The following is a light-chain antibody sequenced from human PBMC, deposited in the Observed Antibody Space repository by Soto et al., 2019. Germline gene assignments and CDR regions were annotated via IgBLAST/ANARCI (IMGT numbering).Light chain of an antibody. CDR3: QQRSNWPAT. CDR1: QSVSSY. J-gene: IGKJ4*01. Sequence: EIVLTQSPATLSLSPGERATLSCRASQSVSSYLAWYQQKPGQAPRLLIYDASNRATGIPARFSGSGSGTDFTLTISSLGPEDFAVYYCQQRSNWPATFGGGTNVEIK. V-gene: IGKV3-11*01. CDR2: DAS.